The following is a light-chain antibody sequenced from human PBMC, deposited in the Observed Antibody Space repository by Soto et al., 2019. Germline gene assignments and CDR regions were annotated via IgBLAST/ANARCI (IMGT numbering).Light chain of an antibody. V-gene: IGLV1-47*01. CDR2: RNN. Sequence: QSVLTQPPSASGTPGKRVTFPCPETTSNIGRNYEYWYQQLPGTAPKLLIYRNNKRPSGVPDRFSGSKSGTSASLAISGLRSEDEADYYCAAWDDSLSVLYVFGTGTKLTVL. CDR3: AAWDDSLSVLYV. CDR1: TSNIGRNY. J-gene: IGLJ1*01.